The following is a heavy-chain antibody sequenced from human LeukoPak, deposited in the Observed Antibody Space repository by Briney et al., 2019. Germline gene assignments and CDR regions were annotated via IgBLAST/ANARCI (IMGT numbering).Heavy chain of an antibody. D-gene: IGHD3-22*01. V-gene: IGHV1-8*01. CDR1: GYTFTSYD. Sequence: ASVKVSCKTSGYTFTSYDINWVRQAPGQGPEWMGWMNPTSGNTGYAQKFQGRVTMTRNTSLSTAYMELSSLRSDDTAIYYCARTYYYESSGYSRGWFDPWGQGTLVTVSS. CDR2: MNPTSGNT. J-gene: IGHJ5*02. CDR3: ARTYYYESSGYSRGWFDP.